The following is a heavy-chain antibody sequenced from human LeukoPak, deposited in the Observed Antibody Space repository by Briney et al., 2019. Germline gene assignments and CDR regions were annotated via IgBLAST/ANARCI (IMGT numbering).Heavy chain of an antibody. CDR1: GFTFSSYS. D-gene: IGHD3-22*01. Sequence: GGSLRLSCAASGFTFSSYSMNWVRQAPGKGLEWVSSISSSSSYIYYADSVKGRFTISRDNAKNSLYLQMNSLRAEDTAVYYCANFPPTYYYDSSGPHGAFDIWGQGTMVTVSS. V-gene: IGHV3-21*04. J-gene: IGHJ3*02. CDR2: ISSSSSYI. CDR3: ANFPPTYYYDSSGPHGAFDI.